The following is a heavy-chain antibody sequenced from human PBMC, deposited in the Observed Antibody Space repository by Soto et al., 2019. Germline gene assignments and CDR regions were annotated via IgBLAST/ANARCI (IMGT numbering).Heavy chain of an antibody. Sequence: GGSLRLSCAASGFTFSSYAMSWIRQAPGKGLEWVSAISGGGGSTYYADSVKGRFTISRDHSKNTLYLQMNSLRAEDTAVSYCAKDSAARYYYGMDVWGQGTTVTVSS. J-gene: IGHJ6*02. D-gene: IGHD6-25*01. CDR3: AKDSAARYYYGMDV. V-gene: IGHV3-23*01. CDR1: GFTFSSYA. CDR2: ISGGGGST.